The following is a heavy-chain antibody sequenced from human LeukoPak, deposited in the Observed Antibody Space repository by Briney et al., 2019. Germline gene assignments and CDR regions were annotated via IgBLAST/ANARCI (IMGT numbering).Heavy chain of an antibody. V-gene: IGHV3-21*01. D-gene: IGHD6-13*01. Sequence: GGSLRLSCAASGFTFSSYSMNWVRQAPGKGLEWVSSISSSSSYIYYADSVKGRFTISRDNAKNSLYLQMNSLRAEDTAVYYCATLGQQPVEGDDAFDIWGLGTLVTVSS. CDR2: ISSSSSYI. J-gene: IGHJ3*02. CDR1: GFTFSSYS. CDR3: ATLGQQPVEGDDAFDI.